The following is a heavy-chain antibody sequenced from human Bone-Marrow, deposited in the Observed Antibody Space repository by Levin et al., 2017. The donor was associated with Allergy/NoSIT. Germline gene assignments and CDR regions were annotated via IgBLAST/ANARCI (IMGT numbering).Heavy chain of an antibody. CDR3: ARGKRCYVI. J-gene: IGHJ4*02. V-gene: IGHV3-11*01. CDR2: ISNTGAST. CDR1: GFIFSDSY. Sequence: PGGSLRLSCAASGFIFSDSYMTWIRQTPGKGLEWISYISNTGASTYYSNSVEGRFTVSRDNAKNSVFLEMNSLRPEDTGLYYCARGKRCYVIWGQGTLVTVSS. D-gene: IGHD5-24*01.